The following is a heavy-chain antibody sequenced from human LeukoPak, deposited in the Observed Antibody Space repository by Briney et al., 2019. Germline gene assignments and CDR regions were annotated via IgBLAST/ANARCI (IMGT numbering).Heavy chain of an antibody. Sequence: PSETLSLTCTVSGGSISSSSYYWGWIRQPPGKGLEWIGSIYYNGSTCYNPSLKSRVTIPVDTSKNQFSLKLSSVTAADTAVYYCARRSIVVVPAAVSGGFDPWGQGTLVTVSS. J-gene: IGHJ5*02. CDR3: ARRSIVVVPAAVSGGFDP. D-gene: IGHD2-2*01. V-gene: IGHV4-39*01. CDR2: IYYNGST. CDR1: GGSISSSSYY.